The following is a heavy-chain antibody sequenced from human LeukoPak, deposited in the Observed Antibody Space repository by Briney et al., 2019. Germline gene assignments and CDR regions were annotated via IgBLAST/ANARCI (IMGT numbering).Heavy chain of an antibody. V-gene: IGHV1-46*01. D-gene: IGHD6-19*01. CDR2: INPSGGST. Sequence: ASVTVSCKASGYTFTGYYMHWVRQAPGQGLEWMGIINPSGGSTSYAQKFQGRVTMTRDTSTSTVYMELSSLRSEDTAVYYCARESQQWLAYNWFDPWGQGTLVTVSS. CDR3: ARESQQWLAYNWFDP. J-gene: IGHJ5*02. CDR1: GYTFTGYY.